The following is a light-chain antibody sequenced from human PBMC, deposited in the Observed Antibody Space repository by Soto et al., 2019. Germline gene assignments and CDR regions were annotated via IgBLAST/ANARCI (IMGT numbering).Light chain of an antibody. Sequence: QSVLTQPPSVSAAPGQKVTISCSGSSSNIGNNYVSWYQQLPGTAPKLLIYDNSKRPSGIPDRFSGSKSATSATLGITGLQTGDEADYYCGTWDNSLSGVFGGGTKLTV. CDR3: GTWDNSLSGV. V-gene: IGLV1-51*01. CDR1: SSNIGNNY. CDR2: DNS. J-gene: IGLJ2*01.